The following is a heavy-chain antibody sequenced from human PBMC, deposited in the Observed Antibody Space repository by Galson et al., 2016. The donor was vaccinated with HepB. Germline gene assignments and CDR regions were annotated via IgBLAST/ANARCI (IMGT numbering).Heavy chain of an antibody. D-gene: IGHD2/OR15-2a*01. Sequence: SVKVSCKAFGYTFTTSGISWVRQAPGQGLEWMGWISTYSSDTKYAQNFQGGLTLTTDSSTTTAYMELRSLRFDDTAMYYCARDVQYRFDSWGQGTLVTVSS. CDR3: ARDVQYRFDS. CDR2: ISTYSSDT. CDR1: GYTFTTSG. J-gene: IGHJ4*02. V-gene: IGHV1-18*01.